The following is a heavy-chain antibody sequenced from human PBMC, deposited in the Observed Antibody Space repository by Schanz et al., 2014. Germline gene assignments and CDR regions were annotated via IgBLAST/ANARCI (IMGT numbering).Heavy chain of an antibody. CDR1: GFTFSSYA. V-gene: IGHV3-9*01. D-gene: IGHD1-1*01. J-gene: IGHJ5*02. CDR3: ARGRVLES. CDR2: ISWNSGTI. Sequence: EVQLVESGGGLVQPGGSLRLSCAASGFTFSSYAMHWVRQAPGKGLEWVSVISWNSGTIGYVDSVKGRFTISRDNAKNSLFLQMNSLRPEDTAVYYCARGRVLESWGQGTLVTVSS.